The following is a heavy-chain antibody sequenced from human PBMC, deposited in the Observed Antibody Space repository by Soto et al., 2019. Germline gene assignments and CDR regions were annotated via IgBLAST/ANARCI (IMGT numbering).Heavy chain of an antibody. Sequence: PLETQSLTCTVSGGSISSSSYYWGWIRQPPGKGLEWIGSIYYSGSTYYNPSLKSRVTISVDTSKNQFSLKLSSVTAADTAVYYCASRAAGNYYYYYGMDVWGQGTTVTVSS. V-gene: IGHV4-39*01. CDR1: GGSISSSSYY. D-gene: IGHD6-25*01. CDR2: IYYSGST. CDR3: ASRAAGNYYYYYGMDV. J-gene: IGHJ6*02.